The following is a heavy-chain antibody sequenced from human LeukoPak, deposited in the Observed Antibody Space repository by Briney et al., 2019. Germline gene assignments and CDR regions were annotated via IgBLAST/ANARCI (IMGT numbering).Heavy chain of an antibody. V-gene: IGHV4-59*01. CDR1: GGSINSNH. J-gene: IGHJ4*02. CDR3: ASRPAGSTWYGVLDY. CDR2: VFNGGST. D-gene: IGHD6-13*01. Sequence: SETLSLTCSVSGGSINSNHWSWIWPSPGKGLEWIGYVFNGGSTNYNSSLKSRVTMSLDTSRYKFSLRLSSVTAADTAIYCCASRPAGSTWYGVLDYWGQGTLVTVSS.